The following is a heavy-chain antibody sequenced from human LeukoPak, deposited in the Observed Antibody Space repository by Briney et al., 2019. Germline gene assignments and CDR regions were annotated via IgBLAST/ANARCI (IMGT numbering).Heavy chain of an antibody. D-gene: IGHD2-15*01. J-gene: IGHJ4*02. Sequence: SETLSLTCTVSGGSISSYYWSWIRQPPGKGLEWIGYIYYTGGTNYNPSLKSRVTISVDTSKNQFSLKLSPVTAADTAVYYCARGSWGMKFDYWGQGTLVTVSS. CDR3: ARGSWGMKFDY. V-gene: IGHV4-59*01. CDR1: GGSISSYY. CDR2: IYYTGGT.